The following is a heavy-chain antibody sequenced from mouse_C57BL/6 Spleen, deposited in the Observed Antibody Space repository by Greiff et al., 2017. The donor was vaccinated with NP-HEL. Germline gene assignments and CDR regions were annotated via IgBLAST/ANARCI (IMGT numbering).Heavy chain of an antibody. Sequence: EVQLVESGGGLVKPGGSLKLSCAASGFTFSDYGMHWVRQAPEKGLEWVAYISSGSSTIYYADTVKGRFTISRDNAKNTLFLQMTSLRSEDTAMYYCARRGSTMVTTDYAMDYWGQGTSVTVSS. CDR1: GFTFSDYG. CDR3: ARRGSTMVTTDYAMDY. J-gene: IGHJ4*01. V-gene: IGHV5-17*01. CDR2: ISSGSSTI. D-gene: IGHD2-2*01.